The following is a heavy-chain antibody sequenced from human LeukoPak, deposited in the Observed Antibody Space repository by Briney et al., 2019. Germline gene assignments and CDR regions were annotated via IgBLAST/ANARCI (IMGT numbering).Heavy chain of an antibody. CDR2: INHSGST. CDR1: GGSFSGYY. Sequence: SETLSLTCAVYGGSFSGYYWSWIRQPPGKGLEWIGEINHSGSTNYNPSLKSRVTISVDTSKNQFSLKLSSVTAADTAVYYCARVRYFDPFDYWGQGTLVTVSS. J-gene: IGHJ4*02. CDR3: ARVRYFDPFDY. V-gene: IGHV4-34*01. D-gene: IGHD3-9*01.